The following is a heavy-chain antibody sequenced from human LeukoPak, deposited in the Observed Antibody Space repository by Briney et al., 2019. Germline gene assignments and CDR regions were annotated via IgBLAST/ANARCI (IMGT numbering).Heavy chain of an antibody. CDR1: GGSISNYY. CDR3: ARGKTYYDILTGYFPVYYFDY. Sequence: SETLSLTCTVSGGSISNYYWSWIRQPPGKGLEWIGYIYYSGSTKYNPSLKSRVTISVDTSKNQFSLRLSSVTAADTAVYYCARGKTYYDILTGYFPVYYFDYWGQGTLVTVSS. V-gene: IGHV4-59*08. D-gene: IGHD3-9*01. J-gene: IGHJ4*02. CDR2: IYYSGST.